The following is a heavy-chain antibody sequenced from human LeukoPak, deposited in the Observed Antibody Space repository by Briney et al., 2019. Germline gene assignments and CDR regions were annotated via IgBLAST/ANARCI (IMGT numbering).Heavy chain of an antibody. CDR3: TRSRATSGTRGGRFDY. CDR2: ISSSSSFI. Sequence: SGGSLRLSCAASGFIFSSYSMNWVRQAPGKVLEWVSSISSSSSFIYYADSLKGRFTISRDNAKNSLYLQMNSLRAEDTAVYYCTRSRATSGTRGGRFDYWGQGTLVTVSS. J-gene: IGHJ4*02. CDR1: GFIFSSYS. V-gene: IGHV3-21*01. D-gene: IGHD5-24*01.